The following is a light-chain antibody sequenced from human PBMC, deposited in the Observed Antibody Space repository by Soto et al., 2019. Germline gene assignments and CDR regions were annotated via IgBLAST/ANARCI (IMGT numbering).Light chain of an antibody. J-gene: IGKJ1*01. Sequence: DIQMTQSPSTLSASIGDRVVITCRASESISSWLAWYQQKPGKAPKLLIYDVSSLESGVPSGFSGSGSGTEFTLTISSLQPDDFATYYCQQYNSYPWTFGQGTKVEIK. CDR2: DVS. CDR1: ESISSW. CDR3: QQYNSYPWT. V-gene: IGKV1-5*01.